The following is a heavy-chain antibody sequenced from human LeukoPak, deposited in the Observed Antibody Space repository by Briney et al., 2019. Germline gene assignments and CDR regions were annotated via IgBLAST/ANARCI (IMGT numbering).Heavy chain of an antibody. CDR3: ARGLYGSGSYVYSY. CDR2: IYSGGST. D-gene: IGHD3-10*01. Sequence: GGSLRLSCAASEFTVSSNYMSWVRQAPGKGLEWVSVIYSGGSTYYADSVKGRFTISRDNSKNTLYLQMNSLRAEDTAVYYCARGLYGSGSYVYSYWGQGTLVTVSS. V-gene: IGHV3-66*01. CDR1: EFTVSSNY. J-gene: IGHJ4*02.